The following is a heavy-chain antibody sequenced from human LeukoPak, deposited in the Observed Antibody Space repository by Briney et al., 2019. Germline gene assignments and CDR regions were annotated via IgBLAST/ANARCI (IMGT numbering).Heavy chain of an antibody. D-gene: IGHD3-10*01. CDR2: INPSGGST. Sequence: ASVKVSCKASGYTFTSYYMHWVRQAPGQGLEWMGIINPSGGSTSYAQKFQGRVTMTTDTSTSTAYMELRSLRSDDTAVYYCARLNYYGSGFDYWGQGTLVTVSS. CDR1: GYTFTSYY. CDR3: ARLNYYGSGFDY. V-gene: IGHV1-46*01. J-gene: IGHJ4*02.